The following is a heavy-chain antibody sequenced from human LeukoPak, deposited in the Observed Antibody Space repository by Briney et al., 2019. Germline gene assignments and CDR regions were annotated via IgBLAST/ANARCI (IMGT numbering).Heavy chain of an antibody. D-gene: IGHD2-8*01. J-gene: IGHJ4*02. CDR1: GFTFDDYA. CDR2: ISWNSGSI. Sequence: GRSLRLSCAASGFTFDDYAMHWVRHAPGKGLEWVSGISWNSGSIGYADSVRGRFTISRDNAKNSLYLQMNSLRAEDTALYHCAKAQSGYCTNGVCSPFDYWGQGTLVTVSS. V-gene: IGHV3-9*01. CDR3: AKAQSGYCTNGVCSPFDY.